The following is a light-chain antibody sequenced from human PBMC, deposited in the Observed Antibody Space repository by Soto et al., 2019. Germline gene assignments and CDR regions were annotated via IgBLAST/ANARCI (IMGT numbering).Light chain of an antibody. CDR2: GAS. J-gene: IGKJ5*01. V-gene: IGKV3-20*01. CDR3: QQYGSSPPT. CDR1: ERIYSAY. Sequence: EVVLTQSPGTLSLSRGERATLSCRASERIYSAYLGWYQQKPGQAPRLLIYGASSRATGIPDRFSGSGSGTDFTLIISRLEPEDFAVYYCQQYGSSPPTFGQGTRLEIK.